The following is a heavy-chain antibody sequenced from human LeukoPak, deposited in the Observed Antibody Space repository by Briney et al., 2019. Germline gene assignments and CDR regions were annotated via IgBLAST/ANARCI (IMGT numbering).Heavy chain of an antibody. D-gene: IGHD3-10*01. Sequence: GGSLRLSCAASGLTFSSYGMSWVRQAPGKGLEWGSSISNSGGSTYYADSVKGRFTISRDNSRNTLYLQMHSLRAEDTAVYYCARDYRYYYGLGSTGESPYPLDYWGQGTLVTVSS. CDR2: ISNSGGST. V-gene: IGHV3-23*01. CDR1: GLTFSSYG. CDR3: ARDYRYYYGLGSTGESPYPLDY. J-gene: IGHJ4*02.